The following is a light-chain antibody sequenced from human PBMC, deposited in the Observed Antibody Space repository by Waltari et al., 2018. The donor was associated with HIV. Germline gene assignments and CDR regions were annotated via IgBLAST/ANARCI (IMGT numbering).Light chain of an antibody. CDR3: KYYVDLVSLT. J-gene: IGKJ4*01. Sequence: EIVLTQSPDILSLSTGERATLSCRASQSVSSSYLAWYQQKPGQPPRLLIDGASNRATGIPDRFSGSGSGTDFTLTVSRLEPEDFAVYYCKYYVDLVSLTFGGGTKVEIK. CDR1: QSVSSSY. CDR2: GAS. V-gene: IGKV3-20*01.